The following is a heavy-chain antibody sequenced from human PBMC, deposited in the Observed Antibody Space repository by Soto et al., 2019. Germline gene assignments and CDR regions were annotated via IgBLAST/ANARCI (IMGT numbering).Heavy chain of an antibody. CDR3: ARDCSSTSCYIDYYGMDV. V-gene: IGHV4-4*07. CDR1: GGSISSYY. D-gene: IGHD2-2*02. Sequence: SETLSLTCTVSGGSISSYYWSWIRQPAGKGLEWIGRIYTSGSTNYNPSLKSRVTMSVDTSKNQFSLKLSSVTAANTAVYYCARDCSSTSCYIDYYGMDVWGQGTTVTVSS. J-gene: IGHJ6*02. CDR2: IYTSGST.